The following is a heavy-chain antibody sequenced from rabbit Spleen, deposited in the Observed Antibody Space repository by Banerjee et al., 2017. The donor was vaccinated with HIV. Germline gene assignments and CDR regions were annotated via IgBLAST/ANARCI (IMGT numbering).Heavy chain of an antibody. D-gene: IGHD6-1*01. CDR3: ARRQSYDGYGYGL. V-gene: IGHV1S40*01. CDR2: IDSGSSGFT. J-gene: IGHJ4*01. Sequence: QSLEESGGDLVKPGASLTLTCIASGVSFSGNSYMCWVRQAPGKGLEWIACIDSGSSGFTYFASWAKGRFTISKASSTTVTLQMTSLTAADTATHFCARRQSYDGYGYGLWGQGTLVTVS. CDR1: GVSFSGNSY.